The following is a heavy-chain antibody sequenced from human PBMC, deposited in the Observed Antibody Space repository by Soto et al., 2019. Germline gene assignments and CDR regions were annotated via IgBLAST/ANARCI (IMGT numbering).Heavy chain of an antibody. CDR2: VYFSGNT. CDR1: GGSLSSYY. Sequence: SETLYLTCTVSGGSLSSYYGTWIRQSPGKGLEWIGYVYFSGNTNYNPSLKSRVTISIDTSKNQFSLRLASVTAADTAFYYCGSVRPSGYVLSWGQGTLVTVSS. J-gene: IGHJ5*02. D-gene: IGHD6-25*01. CDR3: GSVRPSGYVLS. V-gene: IGHV4-59*01.